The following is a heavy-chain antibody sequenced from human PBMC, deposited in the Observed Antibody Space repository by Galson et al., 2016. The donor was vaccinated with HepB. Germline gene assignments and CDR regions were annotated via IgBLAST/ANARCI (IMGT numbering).Heavy chain of an antibody. D-gene: IGHD3-3*01. CDR2: IKSKDDGGTS. V-gene: IGHV3-15*01. CDR3: TTGSYYDPFYY. CDR1: GSNFTNAW. J-gene: IGHJ4*02. Sequence: SLRLSCAASGSNFTNAWMSWVRQAPGKGLEWVGRIKSKDDGGTSDYVAAVEGRFSISRDASKNTLTLEMKTLKTEDTAVYYFTTGSYYDPFYYWGQGTLVTVSS.